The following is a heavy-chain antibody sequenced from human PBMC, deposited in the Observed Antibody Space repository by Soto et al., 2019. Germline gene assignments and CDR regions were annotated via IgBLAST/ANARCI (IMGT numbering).Heavy chain of an antibody. J-gene: IGHJ4*02. Sequence: QEQLVESGGDVVQPGRSLTLSCAASGFTFSANAMHWVRQAPGKGLEWVAVIAYDGTIKIYRDSVKGRFTISRDDSKSTLYLQMNGLRPEDTAVYYCARDKIKGAPDYLDSWGQGTLVTVSS. V-gene: IGHV3-30-3*01. D-gene: IGHD1-26*01. CDR1: GFTFSANA. CDR2: IAYDGTIK. CDR3: ARDKIKGAPDYLDS.